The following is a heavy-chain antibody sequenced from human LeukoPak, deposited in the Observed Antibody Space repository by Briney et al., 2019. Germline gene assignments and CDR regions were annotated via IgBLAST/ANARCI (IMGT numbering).Heavy chain of an antibody. CDR2: IYYSGST. Sequence: PSETLSLTCTVSGYSISSGYYWGWIRQPPGKGLEWIGSIYYSGSTYYNPSLKSRVTISVDTSKNQFSLKLSSVTAADTAVYYCARGPIYYYGSGSYLDYWGQGTLVTVSS. V-gene: IGHV4-38-2*02. CDR3: ARGPIYYYGSGSYLDY. CDR1: GYSISSGYY. D-gene: IGHD3-10*01. J-gene: IGHJ4*02.